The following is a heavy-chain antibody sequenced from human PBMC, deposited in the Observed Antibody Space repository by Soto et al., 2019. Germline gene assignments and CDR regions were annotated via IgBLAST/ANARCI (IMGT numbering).Heavy chain of an antibody. CDR1: GGSLSSGDYY. V-gene: IGHV4-30-4*01. CDR2: IYYSGST. CDR3: AREPRGSSAWFDP. J-gene: IGHJ5*02. D-gene: IGHD6-6*01. Sequence: SETLSLTCTVSGGSLSSGDYYWSWIRQPPGKGLEWIGYIYYSGSTYYNPSLKSRVTISVDTSKNQFSLKQSSVTAAATAVYYCAREPRGSSAWFDPWGQGTLVTVSS.